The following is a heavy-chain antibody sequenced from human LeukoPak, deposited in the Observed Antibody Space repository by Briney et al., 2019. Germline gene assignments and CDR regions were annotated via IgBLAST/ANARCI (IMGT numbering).Heavy chain of an antibody. CDR1: GFTFSSYX. CDR2: XXSSSSYI. D-gene: IGHD5-24*01. J-gene: IGHJ4*02. Sequence: GGSLRLSCAASGFTFSSYXXXXXRQAPGKXLXXXSXXXSSSSYIYYADSVKGRFTISRDNAKNSLYLQMNSLRAEDTAVNYCARDGGVVXMATMDHFDYWGQGTPLTVSS. V-gene: IGHV3-21*01. CDR3: ARDGGVVXMATMDHFDY.